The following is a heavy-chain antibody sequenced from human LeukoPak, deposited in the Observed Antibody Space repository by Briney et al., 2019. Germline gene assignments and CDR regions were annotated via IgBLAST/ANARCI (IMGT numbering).Heavy chain of an antibody. Sequence: KPSETLSLTCTVSGGSISSYYWSWLRQAAGKGLEWIGRIYPSGSTNYNPSLSSRVTMSVDTSKNQFSLNLSSVTAADTAVYYCARLRTPFWYFDLWGRGTLVTVSS. CDR3: ARLRTPFWYFDL. CDR2: IYPSGST. CDR1: GGSISSYY. V-gene: IGHV4-4*07. J-gene: IGHJ2*01. D-gene: IGHD2-15*01.